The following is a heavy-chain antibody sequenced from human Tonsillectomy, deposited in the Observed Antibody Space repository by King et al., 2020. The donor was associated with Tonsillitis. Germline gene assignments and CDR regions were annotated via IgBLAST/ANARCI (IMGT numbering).Heavy chain of an antibody. CDR1: GFTVSSNY. CDR3: AREATRYSSGWYRENWFAP. CDR2: IYSGGST. V-gene: IGHV3-53*01. Sequence: VQLVESGGGLIQPGGSLRLSCAASGFTVSSNYMSWVRQAPGKGLEWVSVIYSGGSTYYADSVKGRFTISRDNSKNTLYLQMNSLRAEDTAVYYCAREATRYSSGWYRENWFAPWGQGTLVTVSS. J-gene: IGHJ5*02. D-gene: IGHD6-19*01.